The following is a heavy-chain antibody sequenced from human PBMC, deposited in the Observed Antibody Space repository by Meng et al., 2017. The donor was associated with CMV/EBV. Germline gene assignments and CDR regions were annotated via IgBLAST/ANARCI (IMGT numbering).Heavy chain of an antibody. V-gene: IGHV3-15*01. Sequence: GESLKISCAASGFTFSNAWMSWVRQAPGEGLEWVGRIKSKTDGGTTDYAAPVKGRFTISRDDSKNTLYLQMNSLKTEDTAVYYCTTDFILMVYDAVDWAWGQGTLVTVSS. D-gene: IGHD2-8*01. CDR2: IKSKTDGGTT. CDR3: TTDFILMVYDAVDWA. J-gene: IGHJ5*02. CDR1: GFTFSNAW.